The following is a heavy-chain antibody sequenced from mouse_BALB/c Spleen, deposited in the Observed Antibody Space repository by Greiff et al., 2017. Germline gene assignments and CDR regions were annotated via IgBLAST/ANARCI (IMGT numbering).Heavy chain of an antibody. CDR2: IDPANGNT. V-gene: IGHV14-3*02. Sequence: VQLKESGAELVKPGASVKLSCTASGFNIKDTYMHWVKQRPEQGLEWIGRIDPANGNTKYDPKFQGKATITADTSSNTAYLQLSSLTSEDTAVYYCVPYYRYALDYWGQGTTLTVSS. CDR3: VPYYRYALDY. J-gene: IGHJ2*01. CDR1: GFNIKDTY. D-gene: IGHD2-14*01.